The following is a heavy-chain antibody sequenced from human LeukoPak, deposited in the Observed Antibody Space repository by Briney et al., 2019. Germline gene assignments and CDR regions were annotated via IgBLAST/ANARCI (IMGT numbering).Heavy chain of an antibody. V-gene: IGHV4-59*01. D-gene: IGHD5-12*01. CDR2: SYYNGNT. CDR3: AKGSGYEAQYYYYYMDV. J-gene: IGHJ6*03. Sequence: SETLSLTCTVSGGSITNYYWSWIRQPPGKGLEWIGFSYYNGNTNYNPSLKSRVTISVDMSKNQFSLSLRSVTAADTAVYYCAKGSGYEAQYYYYYMDVWGKGTTVTISS. CDR1: GGSITNYY.